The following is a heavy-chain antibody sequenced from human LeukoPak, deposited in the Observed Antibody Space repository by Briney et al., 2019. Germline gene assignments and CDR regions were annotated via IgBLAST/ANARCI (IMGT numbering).Heavy chain of an antibody. CDR1: GFTFSSYS. J-gene: IGHJ3*02. V-gene: IGHV3-48*01. CDR3: ARSVGSYFAFDI. D-gene: IGHD1-26*01. Sequence: GGSLRLSCAASGFTFSSYSMNWVRQAPGKGLEWVSYISSSSSTIYYADSVKGRFTISRDNAKNSLFLQMNSLRAEDTAVYHCARSVGSYFAFDIWGQGTMVTVSS. CDR2: ISSSSSTI.